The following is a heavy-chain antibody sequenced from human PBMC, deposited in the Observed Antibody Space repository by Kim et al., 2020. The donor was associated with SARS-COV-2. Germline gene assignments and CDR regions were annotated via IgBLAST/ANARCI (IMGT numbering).Heavy chain of an antibody. CDR3: ARSGSTRGYYYYCMDV. Sequence: SETLSLTCAVYGGSFSGYYWSWIRQPPGKGLEWIGEISQSGSATYDPSLKSRVTMSLDTAKNQFFLKLSFVTAADTAVYYCARSGSTRGYYYYCMDVWGKGTTVTVSS. CDR1: GGSFSGYY. CDR2: ISQSGSA. J-gene: IGHJ6*03. V-gene: IGHV4-34*01. D-gene: IGHD2-2*01.